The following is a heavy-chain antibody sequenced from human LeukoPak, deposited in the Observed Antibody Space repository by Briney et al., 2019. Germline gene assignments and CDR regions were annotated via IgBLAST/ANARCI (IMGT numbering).Heavy chain of an antibody. CDR2: IIPIFGTA. CDR1: GGTFSSYA. Sequence: SVKVSCKASGGTFSSYAISWVRQAPGQGLEWMGGIIPIFGTANYAQKFQGRVTITTDESTSTAYMELSSLRSEDTAVYYCARGRFGVTMIVALRYWGQGTLVTVSS. V-gene: IGHV1-69*05. J-gene: IGHJ4*02. CDR3: ARGRFGVTMIVALRY. D-gene: IGHD3-22*01.